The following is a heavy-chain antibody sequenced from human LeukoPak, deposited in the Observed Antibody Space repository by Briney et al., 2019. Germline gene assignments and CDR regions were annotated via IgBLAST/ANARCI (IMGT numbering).Heavy chain of an antibody. D-gene: IGHD1-20*01. Sequence: GGSLRLSCAASGFTFSSYSMNWVRQAPGKGLEWVSSISSSSSYIYYADSVKGRFTISRDNAKNSLYLQMNSLRAEDTAVYYCAKDEGRRITGTPNPKGPDYWGQGTLVTVSS. CDR3: AKDEGRRITGTPNPKGPDY. CDR2: ISSSSSYI. CDR1: GFTFSSYS. V-gene: IGHV3-21*01. J-gene: IGHJ4*02.